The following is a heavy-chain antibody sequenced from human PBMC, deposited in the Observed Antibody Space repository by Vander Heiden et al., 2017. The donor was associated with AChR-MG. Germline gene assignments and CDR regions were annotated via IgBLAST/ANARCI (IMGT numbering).Heavy chain of an antibody. J-gene: IGHJ4*02. Sequence: QVQLQQWGAGLSKPSETLSLTCAVYGGSFSGYYWSGIRQPPGKGLEWIGEINHSGSTNYNPSLKSRVTISVDTSKNQFSLKLSSVTAADTAVYYCARGGVTTWSYWGQGTLVTVSS. CDR2: INHSGST. D-gene: IGHD4-17*01. CDR1: GGSFSGYY. CDR3: ARGGVTTWSY. V-gene: IGHV4-34*01.